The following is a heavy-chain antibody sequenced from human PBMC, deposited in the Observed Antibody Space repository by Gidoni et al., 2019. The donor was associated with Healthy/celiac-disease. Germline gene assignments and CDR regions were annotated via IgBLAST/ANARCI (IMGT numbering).Heavy chain of an antibody. D-gene: IGHD4-17*01. CDR3: ARQRDDYGDYSDY. V-gene: IGHV5-51*01. CDR1: GYSFTSYW. CDR2: ICPGDSDT. Sequence: EVQLVQSGAEVKKPGESLKISCKGSGYSFTSYWIGWWRQMPGKGLEWMGIICPGDSDTRYSPSFQGQVTISADKSIITAYLQWSSLKASDTAMYYCARQRDDYGDYSDYWGQGTLVTVSS. J-gene: IGHJ4*02.